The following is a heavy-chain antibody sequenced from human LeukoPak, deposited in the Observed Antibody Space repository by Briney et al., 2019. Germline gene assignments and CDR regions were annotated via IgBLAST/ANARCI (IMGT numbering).Heavy chain of an antibody. V-gene: IGHV4-34*01. CDR2: INHSGST. CDR3: ASGSYYSYYYYYMDV. CDR1: GGSFSGYY. J-gene: IGHJ6*03. Sequence: SETLSLTCAVYGGSFSGYYWSWIRQPPGKGLEWIGEINHSGSTNYNPSLKSRVTISVDTSKNQFSLELSSVTAADTAVYYCASGSYYSYYYYYMDVWGKGTTVTISS. D-gene: IGHD1-26*01.